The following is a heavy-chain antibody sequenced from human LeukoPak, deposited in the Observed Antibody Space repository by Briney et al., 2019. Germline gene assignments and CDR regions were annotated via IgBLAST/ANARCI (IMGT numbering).Heavy chain of an antibody. J-gene: IGHJ4*02. V-gene: IGHV1-69*01. Sequence: ASVKVSCKASGGTFSSYAISWVRQAPRQGLEWMGGIIPIFGTANYAQKFQGRVTITADESTSTAYMELSSLRSEDTAVYYCASLWGSKQVATEGWGQGTLVTVSS. D-gene: IGHD5-12*01. CDR3: ASLWGSKQVATEG. CDR2: IIPIFGTA. CDR1: GGTFSSYA.